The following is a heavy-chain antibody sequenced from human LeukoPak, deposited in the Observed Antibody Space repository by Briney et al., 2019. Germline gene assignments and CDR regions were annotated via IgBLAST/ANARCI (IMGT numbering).Heavy chain of an antibody. Sequence: PSETLSLTCAVYGGSFSGYYWSWIRQPPGKGLEWIGEINHSGSTYYNPSLKSRVTISEDTSKNQFSLKLNSVTAADTAVYYCARVTLAFDIWGQGTMVSVSP. J-gene: IGHJ3*02. V-gene: IGHV4-34*01. CDR3: ARVTLAFDI. CDR1: GGSFSGYY. CDR2: INHSGST.